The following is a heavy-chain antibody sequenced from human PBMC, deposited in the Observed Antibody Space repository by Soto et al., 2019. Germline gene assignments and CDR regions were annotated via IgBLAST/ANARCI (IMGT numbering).Heavy chain of an antibody. V-gene: IGHV3-48*02. D-gene: IGHD3-3*01. Sequence: GGSLRLSCAASGFTFSSYSMNWVRQAPGKGLEWISYISTTSSSIYYADSVKGRFTISRDNAMNSLFLQMNSLRDEDTAVYYCARKGVAFDYWGQGALVTVSS. CDR3: ARKGVAFDY. CDR2: ISTTSSSI. J-gene: IGHJ4*02. CDR1: GFTFSSYS.